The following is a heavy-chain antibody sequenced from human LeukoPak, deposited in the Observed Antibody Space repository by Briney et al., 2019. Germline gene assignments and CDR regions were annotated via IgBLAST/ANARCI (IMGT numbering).Heavy chain of an antibody. Sequence: GGSLRLSCPASGFTFRSYGMHWVRQAPGEGLGGVEVIWYDGSKTNYAVSMSGRFTVSRHNSKNTLYLQMNSMRDEDTAVYYCARYNSRRSDYWGQGTLVTVSS. V-gene: IGHV3-33*01. CDR2: IWYDGSKT. J-gene: IGHJ4*01. CDR3: ARYNSRRSDY. D-gene: IGHD1-1*01. CDR1: GFTFRSYG.